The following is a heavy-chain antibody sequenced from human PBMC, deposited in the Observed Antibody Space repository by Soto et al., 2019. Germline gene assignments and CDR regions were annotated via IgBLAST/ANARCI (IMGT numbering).Heavy chain of an antibody. D-gene: IGHD1-7*01. J-gene: IGHJ5*02. CDR3: GRPITGTRFDP. CDR2: INHSGST. V-gene: IGHV4-34*01. Sequence: ASETLSLTCAVYGGSFSGYYWSWIRQPPGKGLEWIGEINHSGSTNYNPSLKSRVTISVDTSKNQFSLKLSSVTAADTAVYYCGRPITGTRFDPWGQGTLVTVSS. CDR1: GGSFSGYY.